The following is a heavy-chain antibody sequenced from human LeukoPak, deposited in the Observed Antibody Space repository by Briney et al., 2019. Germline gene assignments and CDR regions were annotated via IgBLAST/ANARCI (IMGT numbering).Heavy chain of an antibody. Sequence: ASVKVSCKASGYTFSSFAMHRVRQAPGQRLEWMGWINPVSGNTKYSQNFQGRVTITRDTSASSAYMELSGLKSEDTAVYYCARGVNYYDSGTYYTPYNWFDPWGQGTLVTVSS. CDR1: GYTFSSFA. CDR3: ARGVNYYDSGTYYTPYNWFDP. V-gene: IGHV1-3*01. CDR2: INPVSGNT. D-gene: IGHD3-10*01. J-gene: IGHJ5*02.